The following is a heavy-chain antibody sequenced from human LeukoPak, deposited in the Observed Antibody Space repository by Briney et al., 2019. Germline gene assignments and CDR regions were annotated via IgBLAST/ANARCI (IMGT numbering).Heavy chain of an antibody. CDR1: GYTFTSYY. Sequence: GASVKVSCKASGYTFTSYYMHWVRQAPGQGLEWMGIINPSGGSTSYAQKFQGRVTMTRDTSTSTVYKELSSLRSEDTAVYYCARDSWVDVYCSSTSCYFNWFDPWGQGTLVTVSS. D-gene: IGHD2-2*01. V-gene: IGHV1-46*01. CDR2: INPSGGST. CDR3: ARDSWVDVYCSSTSCYFNWFDP. J-gene: IGHJ5*02.